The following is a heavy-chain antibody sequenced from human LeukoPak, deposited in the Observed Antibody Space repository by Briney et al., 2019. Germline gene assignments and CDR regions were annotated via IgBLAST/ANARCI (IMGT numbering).Heavy chain of an antibody. CDR2: IYPNSGGT. J-gene: IGHJ5*02. CDR1: GYAFTDYY. Sequence: ASVKVSCKASGYAFTDYYIHWVRRAPGQGLEWMGWIYPNSGGTVYAQNFQGRVTLTRDTSISTAYMQLSRLRSDDTAVYYCARGVRYYYDSSGYYMPGWFDPWGQGTLVTVSS. V-gene: IGHV1-2*02. CDR3: ARGVRYYYDSSGYYMPGWFDP. D-gene: IGHD3-22*01.